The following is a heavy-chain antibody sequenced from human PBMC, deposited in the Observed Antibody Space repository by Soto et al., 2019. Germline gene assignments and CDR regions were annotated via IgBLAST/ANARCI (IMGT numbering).Heavy chain of an antibody. J-gene: IGHJ4*02. D-gene: IGHD5-18*01. V-gene: IGHV3-23*01. CDR2: ISANGQGI. CDR1: GFTFNNYA. CDR3: AGPGYSSQDY. Sequence: LRLSCAASGFTFNNYAMSWVRQAPGKGLEWVSAISANGQGIYYADSVKGRFIISRDNSKNTLYLQMNSLRAEDTAVYYCAGPGYSSQDYWGQGALVTVSS.